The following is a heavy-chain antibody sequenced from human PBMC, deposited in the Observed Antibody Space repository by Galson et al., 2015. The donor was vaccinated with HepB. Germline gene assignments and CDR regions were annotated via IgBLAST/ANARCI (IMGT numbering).Heavy chain of an antibody. V-gene: IGHV3-21*01. CDR3: TRRGPETGFYYYYMDV. J-gene: IGHJ6*03. D-gene: IGHD3-10*01. CDR2: ISSGSSNI. Sequence: SLRLSCAASGFTLSSCGMSWVRQAPGKGLEWVSFISSGSSNIYYAESVKGRFTISRDNARKSVYLQMHSLRAEDPAGYYCTRRGPETGFYYYYMDVWGKGTTVTVSS. CDR1: GFTLSSCG.